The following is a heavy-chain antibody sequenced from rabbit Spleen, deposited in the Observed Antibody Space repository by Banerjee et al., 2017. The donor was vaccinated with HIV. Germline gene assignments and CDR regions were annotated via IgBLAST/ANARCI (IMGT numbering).Heavy chain of an antibody. CDR3: ARDTSTSFSSYGMDL. CDR2: IDSGSSNFT. Sequence: VESGGDLVKPGASLTLTCTASGVSFSSSSYMCWVRQAPGKGLEWIACIDSGSSNFTYFATWAKGRFTISKTSSTTVTLQMTRLTAADTATYFCARDTSTSFSSYGMDLWGPGTLVTVS. CDR1: GVSFSSSSY. J-gene: IGHJ6*01. V-gene: IGHV1S40*01. D-gene: IGHD1-1*01.